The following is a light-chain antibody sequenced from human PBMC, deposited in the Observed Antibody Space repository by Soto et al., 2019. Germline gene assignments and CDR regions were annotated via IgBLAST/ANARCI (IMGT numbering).Light chain of an antibody. J-gene: IGLJ3*02. Sequence: SYELTQPPSVSESPGQTASITCSGDALPKQYAYWYQQKPGQAPVLLIYKDSERPSGIPERFSGSSSGTAVTLTISGVQAEDEADYYCQSADSSGTYRVFGGGTKLTVL. CDR3: QSADSSGTYRV. V-gene: IGLV3-25*03. CDR2: KDS. CDR1: ALPKQY.